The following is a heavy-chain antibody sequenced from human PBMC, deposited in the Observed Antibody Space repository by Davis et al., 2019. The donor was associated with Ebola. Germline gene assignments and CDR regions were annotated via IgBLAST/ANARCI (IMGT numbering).Heavy chain of an antibody. J-gene: IGHJ3*02. CDR2: ISYDGSNT. CDR1: GFTFTRFP. CDR3: ARERSVAVAGTGYAFDI. V-gene: IGHV3-30*04. D-gene: IGHD6-19*01. Sequence: GGSLRLSCAASGFTFTRFPMHWVRQAPGKGLEWVAIISYDGSNTYYADSVKGRFTISRDNSKSTLYLQMNSLRAEDTALYHCARERSVAVAGTGYAFDIWGQGTMVTVSS.